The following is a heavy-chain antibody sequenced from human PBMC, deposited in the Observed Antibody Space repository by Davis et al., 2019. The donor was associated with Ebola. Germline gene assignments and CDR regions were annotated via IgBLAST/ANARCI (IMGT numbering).Heavy chain of an antibody. CDR1: GFTFKNYG. V-gene: IGHV3-30*02. CDR3: AKVFGAGPGIYTFHD. D-gene: IGHD3-3*01. J-gene: IGHJ4*02. Sequence: PGGSLRLSCAASGFTFKNYGMHWVRQAPGKGLEWVAFIRYDGTNKYYEDSVKGRFSISRDNSKNTLYLQMDSLRPDDTAIYYCAKVFGAGPGIYTFHDWGQGTLVTVSS. CDR2: IRYDGTNK.